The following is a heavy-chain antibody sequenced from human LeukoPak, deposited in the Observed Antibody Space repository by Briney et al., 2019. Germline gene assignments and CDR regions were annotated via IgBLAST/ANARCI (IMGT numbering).Heavy chain of an antibody. J-gene: IGHJ4*02. CDR2: IYGGGSET. D-gene: IGHD3-10*01. Sequence: GESLKISCKASGYSFTNYWIGWVRQVPGQGLEWLGIIYGGGSETRYNPSFQGQVTFSVDKSINTAYLQWSSLKTSDTAIYYCAASPGELFLDDWGQGSLISVSS. CDR3: AASPGELFLDD. V-gene: IGHV5-51*01. CDR1: GYSFTNYW.